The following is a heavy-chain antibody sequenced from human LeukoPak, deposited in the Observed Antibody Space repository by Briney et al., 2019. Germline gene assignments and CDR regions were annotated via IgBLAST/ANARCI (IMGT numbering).Heavy chain of an antibody. CDR2: INPNSGAT. J-gene: IGHJ4*02. V-gene: IGHV1-2*02. CDR3: VSGYSLAY. CDR1: GYTFTGYY. Sequence: RASVKVSCKASGYTFTGYYMHWVRQAPGQGLEWMGWINPNSGATNYAQKFQDRVTMTRDTSISTAYMELSSLRFDDTAVYYCVSGYSLAYWGQGTLVTVSS. D-gene: IGHD5-18*01.